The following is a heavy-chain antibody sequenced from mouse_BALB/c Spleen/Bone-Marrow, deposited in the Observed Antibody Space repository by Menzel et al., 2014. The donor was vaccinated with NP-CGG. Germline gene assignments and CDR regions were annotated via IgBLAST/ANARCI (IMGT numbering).Heavy chain of an antibody. J-gene: IGHJ3*01. Sequence: LQQSGSELVRPGASVKLSCKASGYTFTSYWMHWVKQRPAQGLEWIGNIYPGSGSTDYDEKFKSKATLTVDPSSSTAYMQLSSLTSEDSAVYYCTRSTATFAYWGQGTLVTVSA. CDR1: GYTFTSYW. D-gene: IGHD1-2*01. CDR2: IYPGSGST. CDR3: TRSTATFAY. V-gene: IGHV1S22*01.